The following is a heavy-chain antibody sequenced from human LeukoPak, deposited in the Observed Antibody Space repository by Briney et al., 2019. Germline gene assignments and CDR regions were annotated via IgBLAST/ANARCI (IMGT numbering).Heavy chain of an antibody. D-gene: IGHD3-9*01. V-gene: IGHV1-69*13. CDR2: IIPIFGTA. CDR3: ASQQSLTYYDILTGYYHDY. CDR1: GGTFSSYA. J-gene: IGHJ4*02. Sequence: ASVKVSCKASGGTFSSYAISWVRQAPGQGLEWMGGIIPIFGTANYAQKFQGRVTITADESTSTAYMELSSLRSEDTAVYYCASQQSLTYYDILTGYYHDYWGQGTLVTVSS.